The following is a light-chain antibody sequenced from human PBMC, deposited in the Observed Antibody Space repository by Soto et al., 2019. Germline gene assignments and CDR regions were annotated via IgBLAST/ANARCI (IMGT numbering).Light chain of an antibody. J-gene: IGLJ1*01. CDR1: SSNIGAGYD. CDR2: INI. V-gene: IGLV1-40*01. CDR3: QSYDSSLSGYV. Sequence: VLTQPPSVSGAPGQRVTISCTGSSSNIGAGYDVHWYQQLPGTAPKLLIFININRPSGIPDRFSGSKSGTSASLAITGLRAEDEADYYCQSYDSSLSGYVFGTGTKLTVL.